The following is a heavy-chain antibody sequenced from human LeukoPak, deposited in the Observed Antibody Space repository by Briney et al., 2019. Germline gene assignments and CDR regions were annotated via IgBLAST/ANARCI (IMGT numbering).Heavy chain of an antibody. D-gene: IGHD2-2*01. V-gene: IGHV1-18*01. Sequence: ASVKVSCKASGYTFTSYGISWVRQAPGQGLEWMGWISAYNGNTNYAQKLQGRVTMTTDTSTSTAYMELRSLRSDDTAVYYCARGSDCSSTSCWGKDYWGQGTLVTVSS. CDR2: ISAYNGNT. CDR1: GYTFTSYG. J-gene: IGHJ4*02. CDR3: ARGSDCSSTSCWGKDY.